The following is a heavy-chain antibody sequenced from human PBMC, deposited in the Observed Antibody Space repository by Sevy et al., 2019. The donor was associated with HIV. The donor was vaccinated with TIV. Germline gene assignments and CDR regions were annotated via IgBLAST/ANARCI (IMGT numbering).Heavy chain of an antibody. V-gene: IGHV1-2*02. D-gene: IGHD3-3*01. CDR1: GYRCTDYY. J-gene: IGHJ4*01. CDR2: INPNSDVT. Sequence: ASVKVSCETSGYRCTDYYIHWVRQAPGQGLEWMGWINPNSDVTKSAKKFQDRVIMTKDTSISTIYMELRGLPFDDSAVYYCARDYEFCSTTTCYSGFDHWGHGSLVTVSS. CDR3: ARDYEFCSTTTCYSGFDH.